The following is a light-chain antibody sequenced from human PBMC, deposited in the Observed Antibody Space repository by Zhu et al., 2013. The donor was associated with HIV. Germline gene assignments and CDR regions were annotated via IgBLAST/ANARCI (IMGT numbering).Light chain of an antibody. CDR3: SSYTSSSTLV. Sequence: QSALTQPASVSGSPGQSIIISCTGSSSDVATYNYISWYQQHPNKTPKLIISDVSNRPSGVSSRFSGSKSGNTASLTISGLQADDEGDYYCSSYTSSSTLVFGTGTKVTVL. CDR1: SSDVATYNY. J-gene: IGLJ1*01. CDR2: DVS. V-gene: IGLV2-14*03.